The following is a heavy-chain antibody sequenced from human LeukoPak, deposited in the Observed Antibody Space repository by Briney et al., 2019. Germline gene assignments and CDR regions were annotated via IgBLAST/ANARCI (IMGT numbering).Heavy chain of an antibody. CDR2: IIPIFGTA. J-gene: IGHJ4*02. Sequence: ASVKVSCKASLGTFSSYAISWGRQAPGQGLEWMGGIIPIFGTANYAQKFQGRVTITADESTSTAYMELSSLRSEDTAVYYCAAEGGLYSCYDQPPVFDYWGQGTLVTVSS. CDR3: AAEGGLYSCYDQPPVFDY. V-gene: IGHV1-69*13. D-gene: IGHD5-12*01. CDR1: LGTFSSYA.